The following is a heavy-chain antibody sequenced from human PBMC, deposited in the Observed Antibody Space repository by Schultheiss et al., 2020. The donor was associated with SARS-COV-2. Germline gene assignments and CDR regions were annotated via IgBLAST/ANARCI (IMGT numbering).Heavy chain of an antibody. CDR1: GGSISSSNW. J-gene: IGHJ4*02. V-gene: IGHV4-4*02. CDR3: ARDLWGSSWPSYFDY. Sequence: SETLSLTCAVSGGSISSSNWWSWVRQPPGKGLEWIGEIYHSGSTNYNPSLKSRVTISVDTSKNQFSLKLSSVTAADTAVYYCARDLWGSSWPSYFDYWGQGTLVTVSS. CDR2: IYHSGST. D-gene: IGHD6-13*01.